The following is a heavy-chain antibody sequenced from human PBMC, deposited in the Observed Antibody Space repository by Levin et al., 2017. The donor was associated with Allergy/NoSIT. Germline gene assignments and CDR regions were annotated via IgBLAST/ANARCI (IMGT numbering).Heavy chain of an antibody. V-gene: IGHV3-15*01. J-gene: IGHJ4*02. D-gene: IGHD6-13*01. Sequence: KSGESLKISCAASGITFSNAWMSWARQAPGKGLEWVGRIKSNTDGGTTEYAAPVKGRFSISRDDSKNTLYLQMNSLKTEDTAIYFCTTYSSSWYYFDYWGQGTLVTVSS. CDR1: GITFSNAW. CDR3: TTYSSSWYYFDY. CDR2: IKSNTDGGTT.